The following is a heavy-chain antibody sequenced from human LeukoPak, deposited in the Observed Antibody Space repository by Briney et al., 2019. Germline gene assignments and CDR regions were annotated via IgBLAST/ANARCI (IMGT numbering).Heavy chain of an antibody. CDR2: IYYRGST. D-gene: IGHD3-22*01. CDR3: TEFYFDRSGYADY. J-gene: IGHJ4*02. CDR1: GFTVSSNY. Sequence: AGGSLRLSCAASGFTVSSNYMSWVRQPPGKGLEWIGSIYYRGSTYYNPSLKSRVTISVDMSENQVSLKLRSVTAADTAVYYCTEFYFDRSGYADYWGQGTLVTVSS. V-gene: IGHV4-59*05.